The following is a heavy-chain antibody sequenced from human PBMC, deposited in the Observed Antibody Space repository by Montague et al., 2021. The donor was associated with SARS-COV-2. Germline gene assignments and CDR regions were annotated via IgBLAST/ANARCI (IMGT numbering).Heavy chain of an antibody. CDR3: ARGHIFGPGAREFEY. D-gene: IGHD1-26*01. Sequence: SETLSLTCTVFGGSFNTDYSNSDFWRWIQQTPGKELEWIGWIPYKDYTXXDPSLKSRVTMSIDTSKRYFSLRANILTAPDTAVYYCARGHIFGPGAREFEYWGQGTLVPVAS. CDR2: IPYKDYT. V-gene: IGHV4-61*03. CDR1: GGSFNTDYSNSDF. J-gene: IGHJ4*02.